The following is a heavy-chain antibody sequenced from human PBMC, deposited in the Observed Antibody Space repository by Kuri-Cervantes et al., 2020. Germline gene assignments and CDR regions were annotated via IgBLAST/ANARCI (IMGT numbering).Heavy chain of an antibody. CDR1: GDSVSSDRAA. D-gene: IGHD3-22*01. Sequence: SQTLSLIWAISGDSVSSDRAAWNWIRQSPSRGLEWLGRTYYRSKWYNDYAASVKSRITINPATSKNQFSLQLNSVTPEDTAVYYCAGDYDSSGNFDYWGQGTLVTVSS. V-gene: IGHV6-1*01. J-gene: IGHJ4*02. CDR3: AGDYDSSGNFDY. CDR2: TYYRSKWYN.